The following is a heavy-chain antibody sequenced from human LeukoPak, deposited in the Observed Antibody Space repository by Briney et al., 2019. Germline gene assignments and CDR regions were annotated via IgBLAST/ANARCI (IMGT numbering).Heavy chain of an antibody. D-gene: IGHD3-22*01. CDR3: TTGNYYDSSGYYYSFDY. V-gene: IGHV3-15*07. Sequence: GGSLRLSCAASGFTFSNAWMNWVRQAPGKGLEWVGRIKSKTDGGTTDYAAPVKGRFTISRDDSKNTLYLQMNSLKTEDTAVYYCTTGNYYDSSGYYYSFDYWGQGPLVTVSS. J-gene: IGHJ4*02. CDR2: IKSKTDGGTT. CDR1: GFTFSNAW.